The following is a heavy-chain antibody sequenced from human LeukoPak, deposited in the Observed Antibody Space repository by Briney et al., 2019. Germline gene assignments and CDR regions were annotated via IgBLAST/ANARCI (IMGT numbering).Heavy chain of an antibody. V-gene: IGHV3-30*04. J-gene: IGHJ4*02. CDR3: ARDSTYYYDSSGYSDY. CDR2: ISYDGGNK. D-gene: IGHD3-22*01. Sequence: GRSLRLSCAASGFTFSSYAMHWVRQAPGKGLEWVAVISYDGGNKYYADSVKGRFTISRDNSKNTLYLQMNSLRAEDTAVYYCARDSTYYYDSSGYSDYWGQGTLVTVSS. CDR1: GFTFSSYA.